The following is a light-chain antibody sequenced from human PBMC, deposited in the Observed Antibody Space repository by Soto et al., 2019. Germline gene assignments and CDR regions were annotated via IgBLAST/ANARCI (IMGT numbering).Light chain of an antibody. CDR2: RDD. CDR1: SSNIGSNY. Sequence: QSVLTQPASASGTPGQRVTISCSGSSSNIGSNYVKRYQRLPGTAPKLLIYRDDQQPSEVPDRSSGSKYVTSASLVIIGLQFEDDDDYFCAAWTDNPKGPGYVFGTGTKLTVL. V-gene: IGLV1-44*01. CDR3: AAWTDNPKGPGYV. J-gene: IGLJ1*01.